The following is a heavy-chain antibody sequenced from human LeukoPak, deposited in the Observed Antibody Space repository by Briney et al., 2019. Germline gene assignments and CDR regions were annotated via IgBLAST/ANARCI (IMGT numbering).Heavy chain of an antibody. V-gene: IGHV1-69*13. CDR1: GGTFSSYA. CDR2: IIPIFGTA. J-gene: IGHJ4*02. D-gene: IGHD5-18*01. CDR3: ARDPYSYGYFRYYFDY. Sequence: SVKVSCKASGGTFSSYAISWVRQAPGQGLEWMGGIIPIFGTANYAQKFQGRVTITADESTSTAYMELSSLRSEDTAVYYCARDPYSYGYFRYYFDYWGQGTLVTVSS.